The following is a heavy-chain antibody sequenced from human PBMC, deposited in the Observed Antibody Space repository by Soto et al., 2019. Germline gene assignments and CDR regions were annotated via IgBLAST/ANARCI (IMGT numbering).Heavy chain of an antibody. CDR3: AKDKPTTAY. Sequence: QVQLVESGGGVVQPGRSLRLSCAASVFTFSSNGMHWVRQAPGKGLEWVAIISYDGSDKYYGDSVKGRFTISRDNSKSTLYLQMYSLRADHTSVYYFAKDKPTTAYWGQGTLVTVS. V-gene: IGHV3-30*18. CDR1: VFTFSSNG. CDR2: ISYDGSDK. D-gene: IGHD1-1*01. J-gene: IGHJ4*02.